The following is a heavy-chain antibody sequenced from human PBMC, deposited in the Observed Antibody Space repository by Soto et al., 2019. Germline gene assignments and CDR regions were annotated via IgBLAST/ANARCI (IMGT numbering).Heavy chain of an antibody. CDR2: IYYAGTT. V-gene: IGHV4-59*08. D-gene: IGHD3-22*01. J-gene: IGHJ4*02. CDR3: ARLGGYYQALDS. CDR1: DGSISPHY. Sequence: SETLSLTCTVSDGSISPHYWSWIRQPPGKGLEWIGYIYYAGTTTYNPSLKSRVSISVDTSKNEVSLKLTSVTAADTAVYYCARLGGYYQALDSWGQGTVVTVPQ.